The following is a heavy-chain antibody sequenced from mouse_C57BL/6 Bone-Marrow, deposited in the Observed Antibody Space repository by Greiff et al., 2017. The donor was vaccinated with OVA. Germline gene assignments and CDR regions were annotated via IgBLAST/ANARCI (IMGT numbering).Heavy chain of an antibody. CDR3: AEGGLRLSFDY. Sequence: QVQLQQSGPELVKPGASVKISCKASGYAFSSSWMNWVKQRPGKGLEWIGRIYPGDGDTNYNGKFKGKATLTADKSSSTAYMQLSSLTSEDSAVYFCAEGGLRLSFDYWGKGTTLTVSS. CDR1: GYAFSSSW. CDR2: IYPGDGDT. V-gene: IGHV1-82*01. D-gene: IGHD3-2*02. J-gene: IGHJ2*01.